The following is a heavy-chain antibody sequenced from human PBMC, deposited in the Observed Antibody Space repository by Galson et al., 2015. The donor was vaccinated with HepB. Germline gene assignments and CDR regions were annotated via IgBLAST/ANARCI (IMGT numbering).Heavy chain of an antibody. Sequence: SPRLSCAASGFTFDDYAMHWVRQAPGRGLEWVSRISWNSGGIDYADSVKGRFTISRDNAKNSLYLQMNSLRAEDTALYYCAKDWDYGGNSFHAFDIWGQGTMVTVSS. J-gene: IGHJ3*02. D-gene: IGHD4-23*01. CDR1: GFTFDDYA. CDR2: ISWNSGGI. V-gene: IGHV3-9*01. CDR3: AKDWDYGGNSFHAFDI.